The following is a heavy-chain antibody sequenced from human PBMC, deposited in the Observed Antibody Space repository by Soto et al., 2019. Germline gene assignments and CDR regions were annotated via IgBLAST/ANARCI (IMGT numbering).Heavy chain of an antibody. D-gene: IGHD1-7*01. J-gene: IGHJ4*02. V-gene: IGHV3-33*01. Sequence: QVQLEQSGGGVIQPGGSLRLSCVVPGSILIGYGMHWVRQAPGKGLEWVEVIWHDGSEIYYADSVKGRFTISRDNSKNTLYLQMNSLRAEDTAVYYCARDGIGGTACRGFLDYWGQGTLVTVSS. CDR1: GSILIGYG. CDR2: IWHDGSEI. CDR3: ARDGIGGTACRGFLDY.